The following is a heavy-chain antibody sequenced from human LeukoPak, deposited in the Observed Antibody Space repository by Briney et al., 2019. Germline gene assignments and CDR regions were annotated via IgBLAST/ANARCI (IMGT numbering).Heavy chain of an antibody. V-gene: IGHV1-8*01. CDR3: ARVDGDYLPYYFDY. CDR1: GCTFISYD. CDR2: MNPNSGNT. Sequence: ASVKVSCKASGCTFISYDINGVRQATGQGLEWMGWMNPNSGNTGYAQKFQGRVTMTRNTSISTAYMELSSLRSEDTAVYYCARVDGDYLPYYFDYWGQGTLVTVSS. D-gene: IGHD4-17*01. J-gene: IGHJ4*02.